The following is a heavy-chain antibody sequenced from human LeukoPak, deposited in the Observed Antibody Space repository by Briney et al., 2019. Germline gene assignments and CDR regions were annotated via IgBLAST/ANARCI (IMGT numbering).Heavy chain of an antibody. CDR3: GRSDPRGTGVDY. CDR2: IRYDGSNK. V-gene: IGHV3-30*02. CDR1: GFTFSSYG. J-gene: IGHJ4*02. D-gene: IGHD3-16*01. Sequence: KSGGSLRLSCAASGFTFSSYGMHWVRQAPGKGLEWVAFIRYDGSNKYYADSVKGRFTISRDNSKNTLYLQMNSLRAEDTAVYYGGRSDPRGTGVDYWGQGTLVTVSS.